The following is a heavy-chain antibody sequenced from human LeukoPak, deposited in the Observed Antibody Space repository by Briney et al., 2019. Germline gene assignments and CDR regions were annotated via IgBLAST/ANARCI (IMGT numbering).Heavy chain of an antibody. CDR2: ISGSGGST. V-gene: IGHV3-23*01. Sequence: GGSLRLSCAASGFTFSSYAMSWVRQAPGKGLEWVSAISGSGGSTYYAGSVKGRFTISRDNSKNTLYLQMNSLRAEDTAVYYCAVRPLVTFGGVIAEGGQGTLVTVSS. D-gene: IGHD3-16*02. J-gene: IGHJ4*02. CDR3: AVRPLVTFGGVIAE. CDR1: GFTFSSYA.